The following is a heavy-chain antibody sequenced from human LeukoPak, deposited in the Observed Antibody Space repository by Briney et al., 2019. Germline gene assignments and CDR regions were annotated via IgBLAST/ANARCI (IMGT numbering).Heavy chain of an antibody. J-gene: IGHJ3*02. CDR1: GGSIRHSDYY. V-gene: IGHV4-39*02. CDR3: AREKLGVFDI. CDR2: IYETERT. Sequence: SETLSLTCTVSGGSIRHSDYYWAWVRLTPGMGLEWFGSIYETERTSYNPSLKSRVTISVDTSKDHFSLQLSSVTAADTAIYDSAREKLGVFDIWGQGTMVTVSS. D-gene: IGHD3-16*01.